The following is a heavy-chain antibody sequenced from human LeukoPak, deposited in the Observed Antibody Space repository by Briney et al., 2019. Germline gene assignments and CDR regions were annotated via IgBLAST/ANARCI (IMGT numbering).Heavy chain of an antibody. V-gene: IGHV3-30-3*01. CDR2: ISYDGSNK. J-gene: IGHJ4*02. CDR3: AREVYSSSSGKLDY. D-gene: IGHD6-6*01. Sequence: GRSLRLSCAASGFTFSSYAMHWVRQAPGKGLEWVAVISYDGSNKYYADSVKGRFTISRDNSKNTLYLQMNSLRAEDTAVYYCAREVYSSSSGKLDYWGQGTLVTVSS. CDR1: GFTFSSYA.